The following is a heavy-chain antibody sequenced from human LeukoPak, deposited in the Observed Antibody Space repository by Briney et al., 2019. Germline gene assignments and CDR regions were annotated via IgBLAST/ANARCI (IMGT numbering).Heavy chain of an antibody. J-gene: IGHJ4*02. CDR2: IIPILGIA. Sequence: SVKVSCKASGGTFSSYAISWVRQAPGQGLEWMGRIIPILGIANYAQKLQGRVTITADKSTSTAYMELSSLRSEDTAVYYCARETPYYYGSGSYTFDYWGQGTLVTVSS. V-gene: IGHV1-69*04. CDR3: ARETPYYYGSGSYTFDY. CDR1: GGTFSSYA. D-gene: IGHD3-10*01.